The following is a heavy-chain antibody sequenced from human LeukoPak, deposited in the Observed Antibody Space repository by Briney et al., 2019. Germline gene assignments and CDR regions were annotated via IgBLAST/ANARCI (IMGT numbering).Heavy chain of an antibody. Sequence: PSETLSLTCTVSGGSISSYYWSWIRQPAGKGLEWIGRIYTSGSTNYNPSLKSRVTMSVDTSKNQFSLKLSSVTAADTAVYYWASDSLPGCSRSSNDYWGQGTLGTVSS. CDR2: IYTSGST. J-gene: IGHJ4*02. CDR3: ASDSLPGCSRSSNDY. D-gene: IGHD6-13*01. V-gene: IGHV4-4*07. CDR1: GGSISSYY.